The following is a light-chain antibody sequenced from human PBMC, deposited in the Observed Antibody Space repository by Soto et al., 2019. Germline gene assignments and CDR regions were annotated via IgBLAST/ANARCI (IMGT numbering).Light chain of an antibody. Sequence: QSVLTQPPSVSGAPGQRVTMSCTGSSSNIGAGYDVHWFQQLPGTAPRLLIYGNINRLAGVPARFSVSKSGTSASLAITGLQAEDEADYYCQSYDSSLSAWVFGGGTKVTVL. J-gene: IGLJ2*01. CDR3: QSYDSSLSAWV. CDR1: SSNIGAGYD. CDR2: GNI. V-gene: IGLV1-40*01.